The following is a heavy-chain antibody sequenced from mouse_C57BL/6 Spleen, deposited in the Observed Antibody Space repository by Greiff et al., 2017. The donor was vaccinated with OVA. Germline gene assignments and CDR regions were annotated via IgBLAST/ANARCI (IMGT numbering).Heavy chain of an antibody. CDR3: ARGDYYGSSYLFAY. CDR1: GYAFSSSW. D-gene: IGHD1-1*01. V-gene: IGHV1-82*01. J-gene: IGHJ3*01. CDR2: IYPGDGDT. Sequence: QVQLQQSGPELVKPGASVKISCKASGYAFSSSWMNWVKQRPGKGLEWIGRIYPGDGDTNYNGKFKGKATLTADKSSSTAYMQLSSLTSEDSAVYFGARGDYYGSSYLFAYWGQGTLVTVSA.